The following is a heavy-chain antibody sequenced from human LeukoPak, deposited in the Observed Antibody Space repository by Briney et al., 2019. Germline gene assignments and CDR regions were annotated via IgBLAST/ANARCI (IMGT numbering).Heavy chain of an antibody. CDR2: IYYSGST. V-gene: IGHV4-59*01. D-gene: IGHD1-26*01. Sequence: SETLSLTCTVSGGSISSYYWSWIRQPPGKGLEWIGYIYYSGSTNYYPSLKSRVTISVDTSKNQFSLKLSSVTAADTAVYYCARAISGSYSRAFDIWGQGTMVTVSS. CDR1: GGSISSYY. J-gene: IGHJ3*02. CDR3: ARAISGSYSRAFDI.